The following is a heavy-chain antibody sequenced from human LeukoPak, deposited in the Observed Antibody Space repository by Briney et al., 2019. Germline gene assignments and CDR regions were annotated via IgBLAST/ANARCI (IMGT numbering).Heavy chain of an antibody. D-gene: IGHD3-22*01. CDR2: IYYSGST. V-gene: IGHV4-30-4*01. Sequence: PSETLSHTCTVSGGSISSGDYYWSWIRQPPGKGLEWIGHIYYSGSTYYNPSLKSRVTISGDTAKNQFSLRVSSVTAADTAVYYCGRERGTMIAGGWFDPWGRGTLVTVSS. CDR3: GRERGTMIAGGWFDP. J-gene: IGHJ5*02. CDR1: GGSISSGDYY.